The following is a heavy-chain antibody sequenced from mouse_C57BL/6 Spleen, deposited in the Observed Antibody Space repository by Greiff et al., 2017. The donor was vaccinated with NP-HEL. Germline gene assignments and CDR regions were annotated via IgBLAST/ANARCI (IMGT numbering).Heavy chain of an antibody. CDR1: GFTFTDYY. V-gene: IGHV7-3*01. D-gene: IGHD2-3*01. J-gene: IGHJ2*01. CDR3: ARSHDGYSDY. Sequence: EVHLVESGGGLVQPGGSLSLSCAASGFTFTDYYMSWVRQPPGKALEWLGFIRNKANGYTTEYSASVKGRFTISRDNSQSILYLQMNALRAEDSATYYCARSHDGYSDYWGQGTTLTVSS. CDR2: IRNKANGYTT.